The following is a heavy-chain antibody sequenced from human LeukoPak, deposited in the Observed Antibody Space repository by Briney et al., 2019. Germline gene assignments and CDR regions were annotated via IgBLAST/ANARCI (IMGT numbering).Heavy chain of an antibody. J-gene: IGHJ4*02. CDR3: ARSSVGFDY. CDR1: GFTFSTYC. V-gene: IGHV3-74*01. Sequence: PGGSLTLSCAPSGFTFSTYCMHWVRQAPRKWLVWASGINSDGSRTSDADFVKGRFTISRDNAKTTLYLKMNSLRAEDTAVYYCARSSVGFDYWGQGTLVTVSS. CDR2: INSDGSRT.